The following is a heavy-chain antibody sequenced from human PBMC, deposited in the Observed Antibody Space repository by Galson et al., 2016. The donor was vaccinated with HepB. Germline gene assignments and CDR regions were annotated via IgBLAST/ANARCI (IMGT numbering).Heavy chain of an antibody. J-gene: IGHJ4*02. CDR2: INPGDSGT. V-gene: IGHV1-46*01. CDR1: GYTFSNYY. CDR3: ARDLNRVGAIVEGFGY. Sequence: SVKVSCKASGYTFSNYYMHWVRRAPGQGLEWMGIINPGDSGTTYAQKFQGRVTMTRDTSTSTVYMELRSLRSEDTAVFYCARDLNRVGAIVEGFGYWGQGTLVTVSS. D-gene: IGHD3-10*01.